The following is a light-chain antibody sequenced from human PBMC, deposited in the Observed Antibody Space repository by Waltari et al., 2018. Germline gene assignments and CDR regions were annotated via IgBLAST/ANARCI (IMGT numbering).Light chain of an antibody. CDR3: DSYAGDNTGI. V-gene: IGLV2-18*02. CDR1: SSDIGSYNR. Sequence: QSALTQPPSVSGSPGQSVTISCTGTSSDIGSYNRVSWYQQSPGTAPKLIIYEVTVRPSGGPDRFSGSKSGNTASLTISGLQAEDEADYYCDSYAGDNTGIFGGGTRLTVL. CDR2: EVT. J-gene: IGLJ2*01.